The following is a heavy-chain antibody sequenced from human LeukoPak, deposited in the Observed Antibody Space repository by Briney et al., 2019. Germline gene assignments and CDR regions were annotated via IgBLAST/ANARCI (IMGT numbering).Heavy chain of an antibody. V-gene: IGHV4-59*08. D-gene: IGHD6-19*01. J-gene: IGHJ4*02. CDR2: IYYSGST. CDR1: GGSISSYY. Sequence: SETLSLTCTVSGGSISSYYWSWIRQPPGKGLEWIGYIYYSGSTNYNPSLKSRVTISVETSKNQFSLKLSSVTAADTAVYYCARMGRGWYKFDYWGQGTLVTVSS. CDR3: ARMGRGWYKFDY.